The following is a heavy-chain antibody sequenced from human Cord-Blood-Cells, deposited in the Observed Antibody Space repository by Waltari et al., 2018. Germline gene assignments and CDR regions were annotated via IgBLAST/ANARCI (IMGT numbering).Heavy chain of an antibody. D-gene: IGHD3-10*01. CDR2: IDGSGGNT. J-gene: IGHJ4*02. V-gene: IGHV3-23*01. CDR3: ANWQGVINY. Sequence: EVPLLESGGGFVQPGGWLRRSCAASGFTFSSYAMRWVRRAPAKGLEWVSAIDGSGGNTKYADSVNGRFTTSRDNSKNTLYLQMNSLRAEDTAEYYCANWQGVINYWGQGTLVTVSS. CDR1: GFTFSSYA.